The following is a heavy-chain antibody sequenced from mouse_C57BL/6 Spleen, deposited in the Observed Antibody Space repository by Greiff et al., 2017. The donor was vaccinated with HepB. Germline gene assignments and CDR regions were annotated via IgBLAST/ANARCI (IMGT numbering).Heavy chain of an antibody. CDR3: VREDGYYTFDY. D-gene: IGHD2-3*01. CDR1: GFSFNTYA. J-gene: IGHJ2*01. V-gene: IGHV10-1*01. Sequence: EVKLMESGGGLVQPKGSLKLSCAASGFSFNTYAMNWVRQAPGKGLEWVARIRSKSNNYATYYADSVKDRFTISRDDSESMLYLQMNNLKTEDTAMYYCVREDGYYTFDYWGQGTTLTVSS. CDR2: IRSKSNNYAT.